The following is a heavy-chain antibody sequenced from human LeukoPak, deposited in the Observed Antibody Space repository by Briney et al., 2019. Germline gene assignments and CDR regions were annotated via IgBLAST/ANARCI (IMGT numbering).Heavy chain of an antibody. Sequence: SETLSLTCTFSGGSISSGNYYCGCIRQPPGKGLEWIGSIYNSGRTYYNPSLKSPVTISVDTSKNQFSLRLTSVTAADTAVYYCVRGTGSRGFAMDVWGQGTTVTVSS. CDR1: GGSISSGNYY. V-gene: IGHV4-39*01. CDR2: IYNSGRT. D-gene: IGHD3-10*01. CDR3: VRGTGSRGFAMDV. J-gene: IGHJ6*02.